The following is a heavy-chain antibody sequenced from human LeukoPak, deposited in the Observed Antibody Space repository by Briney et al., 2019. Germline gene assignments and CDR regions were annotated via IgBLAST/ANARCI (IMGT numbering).Heavy chain of an antibody. Sequence: GGSLRLSCAASGFTFSSYAMSWVRQVPGKGLEWVSVISGSGDNTYYADSVKGRFTISRDNSKNTLYLQMNSLRAEDTAVYYCAKDRGVHYYGSERGLYNWFDPWGQGTLVTVSS. CDR1: GFTFSSYA. CDR3: AKDRGVHYYGSERGLYNWFDP. J-gene: IGHJ5*02. CDR2: ISGSGDNT. V-gene: IGHV3-23*01. D-gene: IGHD3-10*01.